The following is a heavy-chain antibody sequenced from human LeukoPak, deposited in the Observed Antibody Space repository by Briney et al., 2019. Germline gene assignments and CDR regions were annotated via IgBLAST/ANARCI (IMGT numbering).Heavy chain of an antibody. J-gene: IGHJ4*02. CDR1: GFTFDDYA. CDR2: ISWNSGSI. Sequence: GGSLRLSCAASGFTFDDYAMHWVRQAPGKGLEWVSDISWNSGSIGYADSVKGRFTISRDNAKNSLYLQMNSLRAEDTALYYCAKDREYSSSSSFDYWGQGTLVTVSS. CDR3: AKDREYSSSSSFDY. V-gene: IGHV3-9*01. D-gene: IGHD6-6*01.